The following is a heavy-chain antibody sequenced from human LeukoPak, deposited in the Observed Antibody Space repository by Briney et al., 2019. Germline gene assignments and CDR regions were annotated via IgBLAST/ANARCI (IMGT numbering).Heavy chain of an antibody. CDR2: ISVSGAST. J-gene: IGHJ4*02. D-gene: IGHD3-3*01. CDR3: AKVYDFWSGYCDY. V-gene: IGHV3-23*01. Sequence: GGSLRLSCAASGFTFSSYAMNWVRQAPGKGLEWVSTISVSGASTYYADSVKGRFTISRDNSKNTLYLQMNSLRAEDTAVYYCAKVYDFWSGYCDYWGQGTLVTVSS. CDR1: GFTFSSYA.